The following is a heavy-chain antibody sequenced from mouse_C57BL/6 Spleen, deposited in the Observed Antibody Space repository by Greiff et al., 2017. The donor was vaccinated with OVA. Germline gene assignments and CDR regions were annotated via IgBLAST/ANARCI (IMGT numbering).Heavy chain of an antibody. CDR1: GYTFTDYY. CDR2: INPNNGGT. V-gene: IGHV1-26*01. D-gene: IGHD2-4*01. CDR3: ARIYYDYGGDY. Sequence: VQLQQSGPELVKPGASVKISCKASGYTFTDYYMNWVKQSHGKSLEWIGDINPNNGGTSYNQKFKGKATLTVDKSSSTAYMELRSLTSEDSAVYYCARIYYDYGGDYWGQGTTLTVSS. J-gene: IGHJ2*01.